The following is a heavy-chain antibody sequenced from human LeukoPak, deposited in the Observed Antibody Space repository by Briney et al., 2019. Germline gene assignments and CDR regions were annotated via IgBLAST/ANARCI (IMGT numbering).Heavy chain of an antibody. J-gene: IGHJ6*03. CDR1: GGSISSTTYY. V-gene: IGHV4-39*07. CDR3: ARRSWNYYYYYMDV. Sequence: PSETLSLTCTVSGGSISSTTYYWAWIRQPPGKGLEWIGEINHSGSTNYNPSLKSRVTISVDASKNQFSLKLSSVTAADTAVYYCARRSWNYYYYYMDVWGKGTTVTISS. CDR2: INHSGST. D-gene: IGHD6-13*01.